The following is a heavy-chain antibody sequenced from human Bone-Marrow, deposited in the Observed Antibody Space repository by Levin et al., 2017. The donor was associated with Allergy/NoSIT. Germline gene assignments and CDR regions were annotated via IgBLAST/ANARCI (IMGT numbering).Heavy chain of an antibody. CDR2: ISSSSSYI. J-gene: IGHJ5*02. V-gene: IGHV3-21*01. CDR1: GFTFSSYS. D-gene: IGHD3-10*01. Sequence: GGSLRLSCAASGFTFSSYSMNWVRQAPGKGLEWVSSISSSSSYIYYADSVKGRFTISRDNAKNSLYLQMNSLRAEDTAVYYCARGWFGELSVNWFDPWGQGTLVTVSS. CDR3: ARGWFGELSVNWFDP.